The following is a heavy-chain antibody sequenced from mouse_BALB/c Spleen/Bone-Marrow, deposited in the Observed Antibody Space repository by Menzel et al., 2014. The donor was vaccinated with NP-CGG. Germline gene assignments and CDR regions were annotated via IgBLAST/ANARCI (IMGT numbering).Heavy chain of an antibody. V-gene: IGHV3-1*02. CDR3: ARWNGYYAMDY. CDR1: GYSITSGYS. CDR2: IHYSGGT. D-gene: IGHD1-2*01. J-gene: IGHJ4*01. Sequence: EVQLVESGPALVKPSQSLSLTCTVTGYSITSGYSWHWIRQFPGDTLEWMGYIHYSGGTNYNPSLKSRISITRDTSKNQFFLQLNSVTTEDTATYYCARWNGYYAMDYWGQGTSVTVSS.